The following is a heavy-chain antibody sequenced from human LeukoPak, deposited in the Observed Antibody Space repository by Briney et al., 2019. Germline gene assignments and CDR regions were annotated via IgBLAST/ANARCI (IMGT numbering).Heavy chain of an antibody. CDR1: GGSFSGYY. V-gene: IGHV4-34*01. CDR3: ARVTMIVVVNWFDP. D-gene: IGHD3-22*01. CDR2: INHSGST. Sequence: SETLSLACAVYGGSFSGYYWSWIRQPPGKGLEWIGEINHSGSTNYNPSLKSRVTISVDTSKNQFSLKLSSVTAADTAVYYCARVTMIVVVNWFDPWGQGTLVTVSS. J-gene: IGHJ5*02.